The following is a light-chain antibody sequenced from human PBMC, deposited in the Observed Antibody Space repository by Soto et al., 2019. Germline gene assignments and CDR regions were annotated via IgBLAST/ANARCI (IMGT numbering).Light chain of an antibody. CDR3: QQFNTLLFT. Sequence: AIQLTQSPSSLSASVGDRVTITCRASQGITSALAWYQQKPGKAPKVLIYDASNLARGVPLRFSGSGSGTDVTLTISSLQPEDFATYYCQQFNTLLFTFGPGTTVDI. CDR2: DAS. V-gene: IGKV1-13*02. CDR1: QGITSA. J-gene: IGKJ3*01.